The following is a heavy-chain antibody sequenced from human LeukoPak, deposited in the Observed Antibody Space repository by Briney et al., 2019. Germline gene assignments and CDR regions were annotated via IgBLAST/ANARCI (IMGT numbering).Heavy chain of an antibody. D-gene: IGHD3-3*01. Sequence: SETLSLTCDVYGGSFSGYYWSWIRQPPGKGLEWIGEINHSGKTNFNPSLKSRVTMSVDMSKNQFSLNLSSVTAADTAVYYCARGQGYDFWSGNLNWFDPWGQGTLVTVSS. J-gene: IGHJ5*02. CDR3: ARGQGYDFWSGNLNWFDP. V-gene: IGHV4-34*01. CDR1: GGSFSGYY. CDR2: INHSGKT.